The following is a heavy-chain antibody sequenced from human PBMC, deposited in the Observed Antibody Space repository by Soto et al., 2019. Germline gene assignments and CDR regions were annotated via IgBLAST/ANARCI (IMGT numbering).Heavy chain of an antibody. CDR3: ARVGPVVLPVAVSFDM. D-gene: IGHD2-2*01. CDR1: GDSVSSNSAA. V-gene: IGHV6-1*01. Sequence: PSQTLSLTCAISGDSVSSNSAAWNWIRQSPSRGLEWLGRTYYMSKWYNDYAVSVKSRITINPDTSKNQFSLQLNSVTPEDTAVYYCARVGPVVLPVAVSFDMWGQGTMVTVSS. CDR2: TYYMSKWYN. J-gene: IGHJ3*02.